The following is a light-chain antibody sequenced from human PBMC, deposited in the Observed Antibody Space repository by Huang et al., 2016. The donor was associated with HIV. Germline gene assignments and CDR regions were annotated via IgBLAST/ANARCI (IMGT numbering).Light chain of an antibody. CDR3: QQLHDYPVT. V-gene: IGKV1-9*01. J-gene: IGKJ5*01. Sequence: IQLTQSPSSLSASVGDRVIITCRASQDISNSLAWYQQKPGKAPKSLIFAASTLQSGVSSRFSGSASGTYFTLTINGLQPEGFATYYCQQLHDYPVTFGQGTRLDI. CDR2: AAS. CDR1: QDISNS.